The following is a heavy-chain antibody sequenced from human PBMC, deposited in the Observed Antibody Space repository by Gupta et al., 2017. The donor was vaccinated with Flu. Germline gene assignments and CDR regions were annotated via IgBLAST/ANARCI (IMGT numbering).Heavy chain of an antibody. CDR3: ARSYNRWRLGFYY. V-gene: IGHV4-34*02. D-gene: IGHD1-14*01. CDR2: VNHSGDT. J-gene: IGHJ4*02. CDR1: GGSFSGYS. Sequence: QVQLQQWGAGLLKPSETLSLTCAVYGGSFSGYSWSWIRQPPGKGLEWIAEVNHSGDTNYNPSLKSRVTISVDTSKNQFSLKLSSVTAADTAVYYCARSYNRWRLGFYYWGQGTLVTVSS.